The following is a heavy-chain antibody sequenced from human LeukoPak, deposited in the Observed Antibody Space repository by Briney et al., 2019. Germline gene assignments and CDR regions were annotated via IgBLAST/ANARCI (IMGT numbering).Heavy chain of an antibody. V-gene: IGHV3-7*01. CDR3: ARERLYSSGLDY. J-gene: IGHJ4*02. D-gene: IGHD6-19*01. CDR1: GLTFISYW. Sequence: GGSRGLSCPASGLTFISYWMGWFRQAPGKGLEGGANIKQDGSEKYYVDSVKGRFTISRDNAKNSLYLQMYSLRAEDTAVYYCARERLYSSGLDYWGQGTLVTVSS. CDR2: IKQDGSEK.